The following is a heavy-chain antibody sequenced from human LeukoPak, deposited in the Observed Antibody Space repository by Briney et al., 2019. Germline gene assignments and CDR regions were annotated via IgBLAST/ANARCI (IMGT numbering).Heavy chain of an antibody. CDR3: ARAVGNYDSFDY. CDR1: GFTFSSYS. V-gene: IGHV3-21*01. J-gene: IGHJ4*02. D-gene: IGHD3-22*01. Sequence: GGSLRLSCAASGFTFSSYSMNWVRQAPGKGLEWVSSISSSSYIYYADSVKGRFTISRDNAKNSLYLQMNSLRAEDTAVYYCARAVGNYDSFDYWGQGTLVTVSS. CDR2: ISSSSYI.